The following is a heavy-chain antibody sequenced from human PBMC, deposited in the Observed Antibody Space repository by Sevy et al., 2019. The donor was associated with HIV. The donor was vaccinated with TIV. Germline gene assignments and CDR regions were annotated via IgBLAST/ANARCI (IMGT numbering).Heavy chain of an antibody. D-gene: IGHD1-26*01. CDR2: IRPDGSDK. Sequence: GGSLRLSCAASGFTLSPYWMTWVRQAPGKGLEWVANIRPDGSDKYYVDSVKGRFTIPRDNAKNSLYLQMNSLRADDTAMYYCARGVGLDCWGQGALVTVSS. CDR1: GFTLSPYW. V-gene: IGHV3-7*01. CDR3: ARGVGLDC. J-gene: IGHJ4*02.